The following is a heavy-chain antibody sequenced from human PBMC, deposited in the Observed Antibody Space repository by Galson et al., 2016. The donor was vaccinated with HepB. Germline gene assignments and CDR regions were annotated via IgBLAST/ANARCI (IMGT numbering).Heavy chain of an antibody. CDR3: AGGTLGTAATMAFDY. D-gene: IGHD4/OR15-4a*01. J-gene: IGHJ4*02. V-gene: IGHV4-4*02. CDR1: GGSISNDYW. CDR2: IYQTGTA. Sequence: ETLSLTCTVSGGSISNDYWWSWVRQSPGKGLEWIGEIYQTGTANYNPSFTRRATISVDKSKNQFSLRLDSVTAADTAVYYCAGGTLGTAATMAFDYWGQGTLVGVSS.